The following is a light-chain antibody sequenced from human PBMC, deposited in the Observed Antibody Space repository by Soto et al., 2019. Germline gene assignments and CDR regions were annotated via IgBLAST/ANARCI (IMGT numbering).Light chain of an antibody. CDR3: SSYTSSSTLV. CDR1: SSDVGGYNY. J-gene: IGLJ2*01. Sequence: QSALTQPASVSGSPGQSITISCTGTSSDVGGYNYVSWYQQHPGKAPRLMIYDVSNRPSGVSNRFSGSKSSNTASLTISGLQAEDEAHYYCSSYTSSSTLVFGGGTKLTVL. V-gene: IGLV2-14*01. CDR2: DVS.